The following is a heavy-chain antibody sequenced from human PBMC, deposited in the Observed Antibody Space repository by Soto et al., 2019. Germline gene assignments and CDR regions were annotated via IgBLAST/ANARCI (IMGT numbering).Heavy chain of an antibody. J-gene: IGHJ4*02. D-gene: IGHD3-22*01. CDR1: GFTFSSYG. Sequence: QVQLVESGGGVVQPGRSLRLSCAASGFTFSSYGMHWVRQAPGKGLEWVAVISSDGSNKYYADSVKGRFTISRDNSKNTLDLQMNSLRAEDTAEYYCVGGYYFGDYWGQGTLVTVSS. CDR2: ISSDGSNK. CDR3: VGGYYFGDY. V-gene: IGHV3-30*03.